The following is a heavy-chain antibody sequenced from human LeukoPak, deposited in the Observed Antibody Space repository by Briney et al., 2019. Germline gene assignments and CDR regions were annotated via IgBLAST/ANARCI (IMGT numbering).Heavy chain of an antibody. J-gene: IGHJ4*02. Sequence: SVKVSRKASGGAFSSYAISWVRQAPGQGLEWMEGIIPIFGTANYAQKFQGRVTITADKSTSTVYMEMSSLRSEDTAVYYCVSSIGGGSFDYWGQGTLVTVSS. V-gene: IGHV1-69*06. D-gene: IGHD6-6*01. CDR3: VSSIGGGSFDY. CDR2: IIPIFGTA. CDR1: GGAFSSYA.